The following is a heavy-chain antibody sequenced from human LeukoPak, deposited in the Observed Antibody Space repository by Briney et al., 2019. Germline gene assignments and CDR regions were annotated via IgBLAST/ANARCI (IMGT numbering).Heavy chain of an antibody. CDR2: MNPNSGNT. CDR1: GYTFTSYD. D-gene: IGHD3-10*01. J-gene: IGHJ4*02. Sequence: ASVKVSCKASGYTFTSYDINWVRRAPGQGLEWMGWMNPNSGNTGYAQKFQGRVTMTRNTAMSTAYMELSSLRFEDTAVYYCARELSMVRGVTTPSFDYWGQGTLVTVSS. CDR3: ARELSMVRGVTTPSFDY. V-gene: IGHV1-8*01.